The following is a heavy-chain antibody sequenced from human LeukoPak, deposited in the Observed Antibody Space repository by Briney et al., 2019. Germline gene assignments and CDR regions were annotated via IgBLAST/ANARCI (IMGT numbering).Heavy chain of an antibody. J-gene: IGHJ4*02. V-gene: IGHV5-51*01. Sequence: GESLKICCKGSGYSFTSYWIGWVRQMPGKGLEWMGIIYPGDSDTRYSPSFQGQVTISADKSISTAYLQWSSLKASDTAMYYCARRSYYDFWSGYYTAYFDYWGQGTLVTVSS. CDR1: GYSFTSYW. D-gene: IGHD3-3*01. CDR3: ARRSYYDFWSGYYTAYFDY. CDR2: IYPGDSDT.